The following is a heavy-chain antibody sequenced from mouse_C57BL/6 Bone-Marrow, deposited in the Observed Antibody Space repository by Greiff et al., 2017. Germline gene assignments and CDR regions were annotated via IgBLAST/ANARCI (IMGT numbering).Heavy chain of an antibody. CDR2: ISSGGSYT. CDR1: GFTFSSYG. J-gene: IGHJ4*01. V-gene: IGHV5-6*01. CDR3: ARLTWTCYTMDY. D-gene: IGHD4-1*01. Sequence: EVKLVESGGDLVKPEGSLKLSCAASGFTFSSYGMSWVRQTPDKRLEWVATISSGGSYTYYPDSVKGRFTISRDKAKNTLYLQMSSLKSEDTAMYYCARLTWTCYTMDYWGQGTSVTVSS.